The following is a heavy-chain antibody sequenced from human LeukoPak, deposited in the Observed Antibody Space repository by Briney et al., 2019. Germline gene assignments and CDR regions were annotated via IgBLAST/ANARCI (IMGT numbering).Heavy chain of an antibody. CDR1: GYTFTSYG. CDR3: ARDLPITMIVVEDY. CDR2: ISAYNGNT. Sequence: ASVKVSCKASGYTFTSYGISWVRQAPGQGLEWMGWISAYNGNTNYAQKFQGRVTMTRDTSISTAYMELSRLRSDDTAVYYCARDLPITMIVVEDYWGQGTLVTVSS. V-gene: IGHV1-18*01. J-gene: IGHJ4*02. D-gene: IGHD3-22*01.